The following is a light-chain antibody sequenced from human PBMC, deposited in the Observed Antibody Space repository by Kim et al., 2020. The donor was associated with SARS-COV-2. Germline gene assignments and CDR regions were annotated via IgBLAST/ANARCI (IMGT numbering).Light chain of an antibody. V-gene: IGLV3-1*01. Sequence: SVSPGQTASITCSGDKLGDKYACWYQQKAGQSPVLVMYQDSERPSGIPERFSGSSSGNTATLTISGTQPLDEADYYCQAWDSSTAVFGGGTKLTVL. CDR1: KLGDKY. CDR2: QDS. J-gene: IGLJ3*02. CDR3: QAWDSSTAV.